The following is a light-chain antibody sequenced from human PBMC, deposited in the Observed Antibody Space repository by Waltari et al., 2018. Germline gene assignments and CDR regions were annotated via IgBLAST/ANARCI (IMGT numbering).Light chain of an antibody. Sequence: QSALTQPASVSGSPGQSITISCTGTSSDVGGYDHVSWYQQHPGKAPKLMIYDVSNRPSGVSNRFSGSKSGNTASLTISGLQAEDEADYYCSSYTSISACALFGGGTKLTVL. CDR3: SSYTSISACAL. CDR1: SSDVGGYDH. CDR2: DVS. V-gene: IGLV2-14*03. J-gene: IGLJ3*02.